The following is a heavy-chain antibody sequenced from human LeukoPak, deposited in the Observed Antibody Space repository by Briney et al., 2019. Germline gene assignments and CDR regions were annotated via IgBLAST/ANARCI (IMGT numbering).Heavy chain of an antibody. CDR1: GFTFSDYG. V-gene: IGHV3-30*18. CDR2: ISYDGSNK. CDR3: AKDGRDGYNHPSYYFGS. D-gene: IGHD5-24*01. J-gene: IGHJ4*02. Sequence: GGSLRLSCAASGFTFSDYGVHWVRQAPGKGLEWVAVISYDGSNKYYRDSVEGRFTISRDNSKNTLYLQMNSLRAEDTAVYYCAKDGRDGYNHPSYYFGSWGQGTLVTVSS.